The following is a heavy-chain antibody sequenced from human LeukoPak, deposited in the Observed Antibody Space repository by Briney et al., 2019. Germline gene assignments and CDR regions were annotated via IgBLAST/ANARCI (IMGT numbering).Heavy chain of an antibody. CDR1: GVSISCGDYY. Sequence: SQTLFLTCTVSGVSISCGDYYWSWIRQPPGKGLEWIGYIYYSGSTYYNPSLKSPVNISVDTSKHQFSLKLSSVTAADTAVYYCARYAAYDSRGNYFDYWGQGTLVTVSS. V-gene: IGHV4-30-4*08. CDR3: ARYAAYDSRGNYFDY. CDR2: IYYSGST. J-gene: IGHJ4*02. D-gene: IGHD3-22*01.